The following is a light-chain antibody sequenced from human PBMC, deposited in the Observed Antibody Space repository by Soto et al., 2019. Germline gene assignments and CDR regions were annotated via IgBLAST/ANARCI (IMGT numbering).Light chain of an antibody. CDR3: QQYSNSPRT. J-gene: IGKJ1*01. Sequence: IVLTPAPTTLSLSPGARATPSCRASQSVSSNLAWYQQKPGQAPRLLIHGASTRATGIADRFSGSGSGTDFTLTISSLQPEDFAVYYCQQYSNSPRTFGQGTKVDIK. CDR2: GAS. CDR1: QSVSSN. V-gene: IGKV3D-15*01.